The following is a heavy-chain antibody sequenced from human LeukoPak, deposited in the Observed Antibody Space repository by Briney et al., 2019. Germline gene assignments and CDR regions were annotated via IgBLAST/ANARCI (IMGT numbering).Heavy chain of an antibody. CDR3: ARVLYSSGWTLFDY. CDR1: GGSFSGYY. CDR2: INHSGST. Sequence: SETLSLTCAVYGGSFSGYYWSWIRQPPGKGLEWIGEINHSGSTNYNPSLKSRVTISVDTSKNQFSLKLSSVTAADMAVYYCARVLYSSGWTLFDYWGQGTLVTVSS. D-gene: IGHD6-19*01. V-gene: IGHV4-34*01. J-gene: IGHJ4*02.